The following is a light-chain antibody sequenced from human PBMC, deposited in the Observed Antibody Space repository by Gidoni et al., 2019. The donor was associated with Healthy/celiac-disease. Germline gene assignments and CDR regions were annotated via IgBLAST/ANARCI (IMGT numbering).Light chain of an antibody. CDR2: GAS. V-gene: IGKV3-20*01. J-gene: IGKJ1*01. Sequence: ILLPQSPGIRSLSRGESATLSCRASESVSSSYLAWYQQKPGQAPRLLIYGASSRATGIPDRFSGSGSGTDFTLTISRLEPEDFAVYYCQQYGSSPGTFGPGTKVEIK. CDR1: ESVSSSY. CDR3: QQYGSSPGT.